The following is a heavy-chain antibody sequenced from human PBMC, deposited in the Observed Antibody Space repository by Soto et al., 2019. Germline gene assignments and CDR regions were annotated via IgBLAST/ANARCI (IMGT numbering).Heavy chain of an antibody. CDR1: GFDVSNTD. Sequence: EVQLVESGGDLVQRGGSLRLSCAVSGFDVSNTDMSWVRQAPGKGLEWVSVIYSGGYTNYADSVKGRFIVSRDSHKNTRYLQMDSLRAEDTAVYYCAREAIIVIAAPEYYFDYWGQGTLVTVSS. V-gene: IGHV3-66*01. CDR2: IYSGGYT. J-gene: IGHJ4*02. CDR3: AREAIIVIAAPEYYFDY. D-gene: IGHD3-22*01.